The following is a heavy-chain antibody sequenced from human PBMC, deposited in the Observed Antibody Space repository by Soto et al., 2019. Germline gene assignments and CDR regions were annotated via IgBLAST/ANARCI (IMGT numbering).Heavy chain of an antibody. CDR1: GFTFSSYA. J-gene: IGHJ4*02. CDR2: ISGGGGST. V-gene: IGHV3-23*01. CDR3: AKDQGLGATAFYDY. Sequence: GGSLRLSCAASGFTFSSYAMSWVRQAPGKGLEWVSAISGGGGSTYYADSVKGRFTISRDNSKNTLYLQMNSLRAEDTAVYYCAKDQGLGATAFYDYWGQGTWSPFL. D-gene: IGHD1-26*01.